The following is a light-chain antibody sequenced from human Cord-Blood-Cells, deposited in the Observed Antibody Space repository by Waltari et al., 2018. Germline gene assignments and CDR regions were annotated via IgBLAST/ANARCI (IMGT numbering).Light chain of an antibody. CDR2: EVS. CDR3: SSYTSSSTQV. Sequence: QSALTQPASVSGSPGQSITISFTGTSSDVGGYNYVSWYQQHSGKAPKLMIYEVSNRPSGVSNRFSGSKSGNTASLTISGLQAEDEADYYCSSYTSSSTQVFGGGTKLTVL. V-gene: IGLV2-14*01. J-gene: IGLJ2*01. CDR1: SSDVGGYNY.